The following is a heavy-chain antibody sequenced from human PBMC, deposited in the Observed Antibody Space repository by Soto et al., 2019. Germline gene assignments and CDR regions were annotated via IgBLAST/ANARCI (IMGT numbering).Heavy chain of an antibody. CDR3: ARDLWWYLH. V-gene: IGHV3-23*01. CDR2: ISAGSEGA. CDR1: GFTFSSHA. D-gene: IGHD2-15*01. J-gene: IGHJ4*02. Sequence: EVQLLESGGGLVQPGGALRLSCAASGFTFSSHAMSWVRQAPGKGLEWISSISAGSEGAYYADSVKGRFTISRDNSINTLYLQMNSLRAEDTAVYYCARDLWWYLHWGQGPLVTVSS.